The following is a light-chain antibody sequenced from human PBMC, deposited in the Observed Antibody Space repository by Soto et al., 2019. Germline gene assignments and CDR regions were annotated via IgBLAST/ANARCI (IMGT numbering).Light chain of an antibody. V-gene: IGKV3-20*01. CDR3: QQYGSSPRT. CDR1: QSVSASY. Sequence: EIVLTQSPGTLSLSPGERATLSCWASQSVSASYLAWYQQKPGQAPRLLIYGASSRATGIPDRFSGSGSGTDFTLTISRLEPEEFAVYYCQQYGSSPRTFGQGTKLEIK. J-gene: IGKJ2*01. CDR2: GAS.